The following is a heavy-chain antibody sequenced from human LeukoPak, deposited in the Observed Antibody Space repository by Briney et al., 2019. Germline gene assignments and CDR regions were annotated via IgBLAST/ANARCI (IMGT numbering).Heavy chain of an antibody. CDR1: GGSISTYY. V-gene: IGHV4-59*01. CDR2: IYYSGST. D-gene: IGHD3-10*01. Sequence: PSETLSLTSTVSGGSISTYYWNWIRQPPGEGLEWIGYIYYSGSTNHNPSLKSRVTIAVDTSKDQFSLKLSSVTAADTAVYYCARDNGSGTYIFDYWGQGTLVTVSS. CDR3: ARDNGSGTYIFDY. J-gene: IGHJ4*02.